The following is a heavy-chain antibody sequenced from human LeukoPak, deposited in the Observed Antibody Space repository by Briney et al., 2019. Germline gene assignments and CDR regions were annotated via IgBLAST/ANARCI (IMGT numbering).Heavy chain of an antibody. CDR2: ISYDGSNK. V-gene: IGHV3-30*18. D-gene: IGHD6-13*01. Sequence: GGSLRLSCAASGFTFSSYGMHWVRQAPGKGLEWVAVISYDGSNKYYADSVKGRFTISRDNSKNTLYLQMDSLRAEDTAVYYCAKIAAAGFFDYWGQGTLVTVSS. J-gene: IGHJ4*02. CDR3: AKIAAAGFFDY. CDR1: GFTFSSYG.